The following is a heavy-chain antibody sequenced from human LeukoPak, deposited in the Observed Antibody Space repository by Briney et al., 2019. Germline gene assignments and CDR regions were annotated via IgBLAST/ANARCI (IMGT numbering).Heavy chain of an antibody. CDR2: IGTSSTTI. V-gene: IGHV3-48*01. CDR1: GFTFSSYT. Sequence: GGFLRLSCAASGFTFSSYTMNWVRQPPGKGLEWVSNIGTSSTTIYYADSVKGRFTISRDNAKNSLYLQMNSLRADDTAVYYCARFAAGGSYYYYMDVWGKGTTVTVSS. D-gene: IGHD6-25*01. CDR3: ARFAAGGSYYYYMDV. J-gene: IGHJ6*03.